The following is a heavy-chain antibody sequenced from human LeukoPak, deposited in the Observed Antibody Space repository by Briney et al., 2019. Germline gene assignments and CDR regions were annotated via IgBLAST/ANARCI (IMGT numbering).Heavy chain of an antibody. CDR1: GFTFSSYG. D-gene: IGHD1-26*01. CDR2: ISYDGSNK. Sequence: PGRSLRLSGAASGFTFSSYGMHWVRQAPGKGLEWVAVISYDGSNKYYADSVKGRFTISRDNSKNTLYLQMNSLRAEDTAVYYCAKVGATTAPSWGQGTLVTVSS. V-gene: IGHV3-30*18. J-gene: IGHJ5*02. CDR3: AKVGATTAPS.